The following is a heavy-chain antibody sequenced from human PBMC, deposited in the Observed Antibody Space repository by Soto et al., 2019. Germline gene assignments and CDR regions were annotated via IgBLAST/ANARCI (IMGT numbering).Heavy chain of an antibody. CDR3: PKATATGGGAFDI. Sequence: GGALRLSCAASGFICSSYDMTWVREAPGKGLEWVSTILVGGSTHYPDSVKGRFTISRDNSKNTVFLQMNSLTAGDTAVYYCPKATATGGGAFDICGQGTMVTVSS. J-gene: IGHJ3*02. CDR2: ILVGGST. D-gene: IGHD2-8*02. CDR1: GFICSSYD. V-gene: IGHV3-23*01.